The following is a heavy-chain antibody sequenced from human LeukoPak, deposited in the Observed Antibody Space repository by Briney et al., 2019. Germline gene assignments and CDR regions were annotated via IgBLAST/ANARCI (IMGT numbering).Heavy chain of an antibody. Sequence: SETLSLTCTVSGGSISSYYWSWIRQPPGKGLEWIGSIYYSGNTYYNPSLKSRVTISVDTSKNQFSLKLRSVTAADTAVYYCARASVAPMINYWGQGTLVTVSS. CDR2: IYYSGNT. CDR3: ARASVAPMINY. J-gene: IGHJ4*02. D-gene: IGHD3-16*01. V-gene: IGHV4-39*07. CDR1: GGSISSYY.